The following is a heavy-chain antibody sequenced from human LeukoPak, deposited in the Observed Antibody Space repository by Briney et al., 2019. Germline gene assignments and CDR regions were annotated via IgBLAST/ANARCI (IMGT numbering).Heavy chain of an antibody. Sequence: GGSLRLPCAASGFTFSSSAMSWVRQVPGKGLVWVSRIDTDGRITNYADSARSRFTISRDNARNNLYLQMNSLRAEDTAVYYCVRDLGGRYGYWGQGTLVTVSS. V-gene: IGHV3-74*01. D-gene: IGHD1-26*01. CDR2: IDTDGRIT. CDR3: VRDLGGRYGY. J-gene: IGHJ4*02. CDR1: GFTFSSSA.